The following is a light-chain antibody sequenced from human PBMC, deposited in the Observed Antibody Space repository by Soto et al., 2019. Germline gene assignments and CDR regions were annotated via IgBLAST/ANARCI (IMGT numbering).Light chain of an antibody. CDR2: GAS. V-gene: IGKV3-15*01. J-gene: IGKJ1*01. CDR3: QQYNNWPLT. Sequence: EIVMTQSPATLSVSPGEGATLSCRASQSVTSNLAWYQQKPGQAPRVLIYGASSRATGIPARFRGSGSGTEFTLSISSLQSEDFAVYYFQQYNNWPLTFGQGTKVEIK. CDR1: QSVTSN.